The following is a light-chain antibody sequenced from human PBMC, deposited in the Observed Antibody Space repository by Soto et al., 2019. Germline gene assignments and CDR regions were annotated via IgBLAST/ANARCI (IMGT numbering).Light chain of an antibody. Sequence: QSVLTQPPSVSGAPRQRVTISCTGSSSNIGSGYDVHWYQQLPGAAPKLLIYGNNDRPSGVPARFSHSKSGTSASLAITGRQAADEADYYCQSYDRSLSGVVFGGGTKLTVL. J-gene: IGLJ2*01. V-gene: IGLV1-40*01. CDR1: SSNIGSGYD. CDR3: QSYDRSLSGVV. CDR2: GNN.